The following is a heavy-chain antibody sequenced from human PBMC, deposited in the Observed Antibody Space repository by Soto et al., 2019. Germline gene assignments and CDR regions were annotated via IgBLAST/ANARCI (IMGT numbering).Heavy chain of an antibody. V-gene: IGHV1-18*01. J-gene: IGHJ4*02. D-gene: IGHD3-3*01. CDR2: TSAYNGNT. CDR1: GYTFTSYG. CDR3: ARGPGAYYDFWSGYFFDY. Sequence: ASVKVSCRASGYTFTSYGISWVRQAPGQGLEWMGWTSAYNGNTNYAQKLQGRVTMTTDTSTSTAYMELRSLRSDDTAVYYCARGPGAYYDFWSGYFFDYWGQGTLVTVSS.